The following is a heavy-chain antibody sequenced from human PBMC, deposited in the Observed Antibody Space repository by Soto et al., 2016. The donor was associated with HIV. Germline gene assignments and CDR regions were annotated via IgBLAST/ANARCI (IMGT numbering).Heavy chain of an antibody. D-gene: IGHD6-13*01. Sequence: EVQLVESGGGLVQPGGSLRLSCAASGFTVSSNYMSWVRQAPGKGLEWVSVIYSGGSTYHADSVKGRFTISRDSSKNTMYLQMNNLRVEDTAVYYCASLIAAAEDYAMDVWGQGTTVTVSS. CDR1: GFTVSSNY. CDR2: IYSGGST. J-gene: IGHJ6*02. CDR3: ASLIAAAEDYAMDV. V-gene: IGHV3-66*01.